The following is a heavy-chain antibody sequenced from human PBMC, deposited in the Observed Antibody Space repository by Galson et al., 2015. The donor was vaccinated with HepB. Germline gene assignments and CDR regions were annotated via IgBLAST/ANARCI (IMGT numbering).Heavy chain of an antibody. CDR2: ISYDGSNK. CDR3: ARDQQKRAKVSRWFDP. J-gene: IGHJ5*02. Sequence: SLRLSCAASGFTFNTYALHWVRQAPGKGLEWVAVISYDGSNKYYADSVRGRFTISRDNSKNTLYLQMNSLRAEDTAVYYCARDQQKRAKVSRWFDPWGQGTLVTVSS. CDR1: GFTFNTYA. V-gene: IGHV3-30-3*01. D-gene: IGHD5-18*01.